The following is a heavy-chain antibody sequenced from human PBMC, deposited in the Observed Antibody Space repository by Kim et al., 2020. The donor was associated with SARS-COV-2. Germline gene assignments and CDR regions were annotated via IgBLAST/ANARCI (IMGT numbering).Heavy chain of an antibody. CDR3: ARDDSSSEGGFDS. CDR2: IYYSGST. Sequence: SETLSLTCTVSGCSISSGGYYWSWIRQHPGKGLEWRGYIYYSGSTYYNPSLKSRVTISVDTSKNQFSLQLSSVTAADTAVYYCARDDSSSEGGFDSWGQGALVTVSS. V-gene: IGHV4-31*03. J-gene: IGHJ4*02. CDR1: GCSISSGGYY. D-gene: IGHD6-13*01.